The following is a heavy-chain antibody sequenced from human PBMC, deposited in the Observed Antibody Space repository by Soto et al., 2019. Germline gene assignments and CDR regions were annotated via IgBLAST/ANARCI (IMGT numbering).Heavy chain of an antibody. D-gene: IGHD2-15*01. V-gene: IGHV1-18*01. CDR1: GYTFTSYG. J-gene: IGHJ6*02. CDR3: ARDPCSGGRCYSPNYYYCYGMDV. Sequence: QVQLVQSGAEVKKPGASVKVSCKASGYTFTSYGISWVRQAPGQGLEWMGWISAYNGNTNYAQKLQGRVTMTTDTSKSTVYMELRSLRSDDTAVYYCARDPCSGGRCYSPNYYYCYGMDVWGQGTTVTVSS. CDR2: ISAYNGNT.